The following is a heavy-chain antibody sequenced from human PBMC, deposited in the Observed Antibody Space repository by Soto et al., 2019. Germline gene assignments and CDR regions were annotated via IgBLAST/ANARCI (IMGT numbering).Heavy chain of an antibody. V-gene: IGHV2-26*01. CDR3: ARVPYCSSTSCPSGWFDP. Sequence: QVTLKESGPVLVKPTETLTLTCTVSGFSLSNARMGVSWIRQPPGKALEWLAHIFSNNEKSYSTSLKSRITISEDTSKSQVVLTMTNMDPVDTATYYCARVPYCSSTSCPSGWFDPWGQGTLVTVSS. J-gene: IGHJ5*02. D-gene: IGHD2-2*01. CDR1: GFSLSNARMG. CDR2: IFSNNEK.